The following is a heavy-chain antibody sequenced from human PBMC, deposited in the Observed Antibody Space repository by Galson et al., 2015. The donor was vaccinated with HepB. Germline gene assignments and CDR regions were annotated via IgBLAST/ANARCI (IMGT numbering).Heavy chain of an antibody. CDR1: GFTLSSHW. J-gene: IGHJ2*01. Sequence: SLRLSCAASGFTLSSHWMHWVRQAPGKGLLWVARIDAAGLRTAYADSVKGRFTIARDNAKNTLYLQMDSLRVEDTAFYFCTRDQSSVFDILTASYNWYFDLWGRGTLVTVSS. D-gene: IGHD3-9*01. CDR2: IDAAGLRT. V-gene: IGHV3-74*01. CDR3: TRDQSSVFDILTASYNWYFDL.